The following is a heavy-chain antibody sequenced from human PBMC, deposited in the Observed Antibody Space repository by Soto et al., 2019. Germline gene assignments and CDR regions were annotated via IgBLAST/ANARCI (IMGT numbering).Heavy chain of an antibody. CDR2: IKQDGSEK. CDR3: ARDSRSTRGSLKY. V-gene: IGHV3-7*01. Sequence: PGGSLRLSCAASGFTFSSYWMSWVRQAPGKGLEWVANIKQDGSEKYYVDSVKGRFTISRDNSKNTLYLQMNSLRAEDTAVYYCARDSRSTRGSLKYWGQGTMVTVSS. CDR1: GFTFSSYW. J-gene: IGHJ3*01. D-gene: IGHD2-2*01.